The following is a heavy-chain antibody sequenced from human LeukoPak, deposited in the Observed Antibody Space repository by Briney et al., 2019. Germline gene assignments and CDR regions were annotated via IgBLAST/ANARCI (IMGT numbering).Heavy chain of an antibody. D-gene: IGHD3-10*01. CDR2: IKEDGSEK. V-gene: IGHV3-7*01. Sequence: PGGSLRLSCAGSGFTFSSYWMSWVRQAPGKGLEWVAIIKEDGSEKYYGDSVKGRFTISRDNAKNSLYLEMNSLRAEDTAVYYCARARDGLLWFGELFPFFDFWGQGNLVTVSS. CDR3: ARARDGLLWFGELFPFFDF. J-gene: IGHJ4*02. CDR1: GFTFSSYW.